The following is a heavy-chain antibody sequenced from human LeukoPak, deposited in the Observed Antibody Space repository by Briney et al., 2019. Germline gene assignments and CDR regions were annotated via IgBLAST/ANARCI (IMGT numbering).Heavy chain of an antibody. CDR1: GFTFSNFA. CDR2: ITGSGGNT. CDR3: ARDEFGTYSLDY. J-gene: IGHJ4*02. D-gene: IGHD2-21*01. V-gene: IGHV3-23*01. Sequence: PGGSLRLSCAASGFTFSNFAMSWVRQAPGKGLEWVSGITGSGGNTHYADSVKGRFTISRDNSKNTLYLQMNSLRAEDTAVYYCARDEFGTYSLDYWGQGTLVTVSS.